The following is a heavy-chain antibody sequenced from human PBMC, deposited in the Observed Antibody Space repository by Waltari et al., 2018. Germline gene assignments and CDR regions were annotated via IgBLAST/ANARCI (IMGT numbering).Heavy chain of an antibody. D-gene: IGHD2-15*01. CDR3: ARNQYWAFDY. CDR2: ITNGDGDT. J-gene: IGHJ4*02. V-gene: IGHV3-23*01. Sequence: EVQLLESGGGLVQPGGSLSISCAASGFTFSSHAMSWVRQAPGKGLEWVSTITNGDGDTYYADSVKGRFTMSRDNSMNTLYLRMNSLRVEDTAIYYCARNQYWAFDYWGQGTLVTVSS. CDR1: GFTFSSHA.